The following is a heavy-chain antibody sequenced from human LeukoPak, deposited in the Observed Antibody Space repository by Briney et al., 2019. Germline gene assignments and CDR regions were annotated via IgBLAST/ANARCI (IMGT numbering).Heavy chain of an antibody. J-gene: IGHJ4*02. V-gene: IGHV4-59*12. CDR1: GDSISTYY. CDR3: GRKIAVAPYYFDY. Sequence: SETLSLTCTVSGDSISTYYWAWIRQPPGKGLEWIGQIYNSGSTNYNPSLKSRVTISVDKSKNQFSLKLSSVTAADTAVYYCGRKIAVAPYYFDYWGQGTLVTVSS. D-gene: IGHD6-19*01. CDR2: IYNSGST.